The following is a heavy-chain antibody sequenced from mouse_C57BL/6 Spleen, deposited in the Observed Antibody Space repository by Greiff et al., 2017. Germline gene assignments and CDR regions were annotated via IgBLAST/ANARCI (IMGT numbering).Heavy chain of an antibody. Sequence: VQLQQPGAELVMPGASVKLSCKASGYTFTSYWMHWVKQRPGQGLEWIGEIDPSDSYTNYNQKFKGKSTLTVDKSSSTASMQLSSLTSEDSAVYYCAREGYSGDFDYWGQGTTLTVSS. D-gene: IGHD2-12*01. CDR1: GYTFTSYW. CDR3: AREGYSGDFDY. V-gene: IGHV1-69*01. J-gene: IGHJ2*01. CDR2: IDPSDSYT.